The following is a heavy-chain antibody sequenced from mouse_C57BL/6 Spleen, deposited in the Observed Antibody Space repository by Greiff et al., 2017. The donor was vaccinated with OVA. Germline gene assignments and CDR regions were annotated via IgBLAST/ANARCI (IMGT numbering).Heavy chain of an antibody. Sequence: EVQGVDSGGDLVKPGGSLKLSCAASGFTFSSYGMSWVRQTPDKRLEWVATISSGGSYTYYPDSVKGRFTISRDNAKNTLYLQMSSLKSEDTAMYYCARHGTGYFDYWGQGTTLTVSS. J-gene: IGHJ2*01. CDR1: GFTFSSYG. V-gene: IGHV5-6*01. CDR2: ISSGGSYT. D-gene: IGHD3-3*01. CDR3: ARHGTGYFDY.